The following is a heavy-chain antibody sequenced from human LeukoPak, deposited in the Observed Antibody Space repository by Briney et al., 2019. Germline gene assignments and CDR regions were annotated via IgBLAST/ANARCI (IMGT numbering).Heavy chain of an antibody. D-gene: IGHD3-16*02. CDR2: ISSNGGST. Sequence: GGSLRLSCSASGFTFSSYAMHWVRQAPGKGLEYVSAISSNGGSTYYADSVKGRFTIPRDNSKNTLYLQMGSLRAEDMAVYYCARGAFGGVIVTLDYWGQGTLVTVSS. CDR3: ARGAFGGVIVTLDY. V-gene: IGHV3-64*02. CDR1: GFTFSSYA. J-gene: IGHJ4*02.